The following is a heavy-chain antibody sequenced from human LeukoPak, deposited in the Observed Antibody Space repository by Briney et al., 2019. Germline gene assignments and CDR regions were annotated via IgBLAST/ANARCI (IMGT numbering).Heavy chain of an antibody. CDR2: IYYSGST. CDR3: ARHGPQTGEQCFDY. V-gene: IGHV4-39*01. D-gene: IGHD7-27*01. Sequence: PSETLSLTCTVSGGSISSSSYYWGWIRQPPGKGLEWIGSIYYSGSTYYIPSLKSRVTISVDTSKNQFSLKLSSVTAADTAVYYCARHGPQTGEQCFDYWGQGTLVTVSS. CDR1: GGSISSSSYY. J-gene: IGHJ4*02.